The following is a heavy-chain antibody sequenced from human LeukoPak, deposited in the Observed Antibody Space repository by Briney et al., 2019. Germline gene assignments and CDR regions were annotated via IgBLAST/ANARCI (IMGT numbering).Heavy chain of an antibody. CDR2: IYYSGST. D-gene: IGHD5-12*01. J-gene: IGHJ6*02. CDR1: GGSISSGGYY. V-gene: IGHV4-31*03. Sequence: SETLSLTCTVSGGSISSGGYYWSWIRQHPGKGLEWIGYIYYSGSTYYNPSLKSRVTISVDTSKNQFSLKLSSATAADTAVYYCARTGYPYGMDVWGQGTTVTVSS. CDR3: ARTGYPYGMDV.